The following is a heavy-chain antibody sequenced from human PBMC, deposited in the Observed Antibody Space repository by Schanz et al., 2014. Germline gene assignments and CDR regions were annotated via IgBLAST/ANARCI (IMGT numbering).Heavy chain of an antibody. Sequence: QVQLQESGPGLVKPSGTLSLTCAVSGASISSSNWWSWVRQPPGKGLEWIGEIYHSGNTNYNASRKRRVTISADKSKNQFSLKVRAVAAADSAVYCCARDRGHGDLPGDIWGQGTMVTVSS. CDR2: IYHSGNT. CDR1: GASISSSNW. CDR3: ARDRGHGDLPGDI. D-gene: IGHD4-17*01. V-gene: IGHV4-4*01. J-gene: IGHJ3*02.